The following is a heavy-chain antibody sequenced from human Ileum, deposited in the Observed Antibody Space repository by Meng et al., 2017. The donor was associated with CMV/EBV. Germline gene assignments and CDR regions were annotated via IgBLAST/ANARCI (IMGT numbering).Heavy chain of an antibody. CDR3: ARDLTNKWFYY. CDR2: MYFSGIA. CDR1: VDPISSGSHS. V-gene: IGHV4-39*07. Sequence: QRPLQGSGPGLVKPAETLSLTCTASVDPISSGSHSWAWFRQPPGKRLEWIGSMYFSGIADYNPSLKSRVIISLHATQKQFSLRLTSVTAADSAVYFCARDLTNKWFYYWGQGTLVTVSS. J-gene: IGHJ4*02. D-gene: IGHD1-26*01.